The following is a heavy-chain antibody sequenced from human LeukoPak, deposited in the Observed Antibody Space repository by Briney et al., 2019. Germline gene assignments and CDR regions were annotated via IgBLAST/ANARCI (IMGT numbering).Heavy chain of an antibody. V-gene: IGHV1-18*01. CDR1: GYTFTSYG. D-gene: IGHD6-13*01. J-gene: IGHJ4*02. Sequence: ASVKVSCKASGYTFTSYGISWVRQAPGQGLEWMGWISAYNGNTNYAQKLQGRVTMTTDASTSTAYMELRSLRSDDTAVYYCARRASSWYVDDYWGQGTLVTVSS. CDR2: ISAYNGNT. CDR3: ARRASSWYVDDY.